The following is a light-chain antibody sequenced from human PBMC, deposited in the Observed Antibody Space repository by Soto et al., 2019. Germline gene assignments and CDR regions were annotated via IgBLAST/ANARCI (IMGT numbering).Light chain of an antibody. Sequence: EIVLTQSPGTLSLSPGERATLSCRASQSVSRSYLAWYQQKPGQAPRLLIYGASSRATGIPDRFSGSGSGTDFTLIISRLEPEDFAVYYCQQYNSPLTVGGGTKVDIK. CDR3: QQYNSPLT. CDR1: QSVSRSY. V-gene: IGKV3-20*01. J-gene: IGKJ4*01. CDR2: GAS.